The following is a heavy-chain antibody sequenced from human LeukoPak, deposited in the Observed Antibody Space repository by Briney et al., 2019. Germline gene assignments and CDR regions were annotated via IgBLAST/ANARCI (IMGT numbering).Heavy chain of an antibody. CDR3: ARGESGSHLDY. CDR1: SGSISSYY. J-gene: IGHJ4*02. V-gene: IGHV4-4*07. CDR2: IYTSGST. Sequence: SETLSLTCTVSSGSISSYYWSWIRQPAGKGLEWVGRIYTSGSTNYNPSLKSRVTMSVDTSKDQFSLKLSSVTAADTAVYYCARGESGSHLDYWGQGTLVTVSS. D-gene: IGHD1-26*01.